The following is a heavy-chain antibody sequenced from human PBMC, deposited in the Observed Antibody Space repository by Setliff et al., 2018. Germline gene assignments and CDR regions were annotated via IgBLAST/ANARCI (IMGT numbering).Heavy chain of an antibody. CDR3: ARAHSDIVVVPAAMRDAFDI. J-gene: IGHJ3*02. Sequence: SETLSLTCTVSGGSISSGDYYWSWIRQPPGKGLEWIGYIYYSGSTYYNPSLKSRVTISVDTSKNQFSLKLSSVTAADTAVYYCARAHSDIVVVPAAMRDAFDIWGRGTMVTVSS. V-gene: IGHV4-30-4*08. CDR2: IYYSGST. CDR1: GGSISSGDYY. D-gene: IGHD2-2*01.